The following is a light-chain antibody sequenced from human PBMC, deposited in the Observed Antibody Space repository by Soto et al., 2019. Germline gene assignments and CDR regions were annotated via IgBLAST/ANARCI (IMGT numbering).Light chain of an antibody. J-gene: IGLJ3*02. CDR1: SSDVGSYKL. CDR3: CSYAGSSIWV. Sequence: QSVLTQPASVSGSPGQSITISCTGTSSDVGSYKLVSWYQQHPGKAPKLIIYEDSKGPSGVSNRFSGSKSGNTASLTISGLQAEDEADYYCCSYAGSSIWVFGGGTQLTVL. CDR2: EDS. V-gene: IGLV2-23*01.